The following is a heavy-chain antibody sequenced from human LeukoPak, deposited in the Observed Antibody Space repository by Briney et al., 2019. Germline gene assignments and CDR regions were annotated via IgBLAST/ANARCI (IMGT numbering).Heavy chain of an antibody. D-gene: IGHD3-3*01. CDR2: IIPIFGTA. Sequence: ASVKVSCKASGGTFSSYAISWVRRAPGQGLEWMGGIIPIFGTANYAQKFQGRVTITADESTSTAYMELSSLRSEDTAVYYCARVGDFWSGYPQRNWFDPWGQGTLVTVSS. J-gene: IGHJ5*02. CDR3: ARVGDFWSGYPQRNWFDP. V-gene: IGHV1-69*13. CDR1: GGTFSSYA.